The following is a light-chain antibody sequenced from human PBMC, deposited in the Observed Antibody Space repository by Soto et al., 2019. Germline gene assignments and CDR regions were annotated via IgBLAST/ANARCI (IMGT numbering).Light chain of an antibody. CDR1: SCNSESNT. CDR2: RNY. Sequence: SVRSKPPAASGTPGKRVTISCSGSSCNSESNTVTWYQQLPGTAPKLVIYRNYDRPSGVADRFSGSTSGTSASLVIRGLQSEDEADYYCAAWDDILNGYGFGGRTKVTV. V-gene: IGLV1-44*01. J-gene: IGLJ1*01. CDR3: AAWDDILNGYG.